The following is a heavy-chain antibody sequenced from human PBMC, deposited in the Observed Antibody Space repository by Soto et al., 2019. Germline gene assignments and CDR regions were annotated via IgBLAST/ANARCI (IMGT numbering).Heavy chain of an antibody. CDR1: GSTFSSSG. J-gene: IGHJ4*02. Sequence: PGGSLRLSCAASGSTFSSSGMLWVRQAPGRGLEWVTIIWPDGSNKYYADSVKGRFTISRDNSKNTLYLEMNSLRAEDTAVYYCARVTEGVFDYWGQGILVTVSS. D-gene: IGHD3-10*01. CDR2: IWPDGSNK. V-gene: IGHV3-33*01. CDR3: ARVTEGVFDY.